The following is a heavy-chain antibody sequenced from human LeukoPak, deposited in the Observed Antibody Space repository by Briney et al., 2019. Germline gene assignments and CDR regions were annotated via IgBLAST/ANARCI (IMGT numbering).Heavy chain of an antibody. CDR1: GLTFRNYW. Sequence: GGSLRLSCAASGLTFRNYWMSWVRQAPGKGLEWVANIKQDGSDKFYVDSVNGRFTISRDNAKNSLYLQMNTLRAADTAIYYCATFSGAHHKTFDSWGQGTLVTVSS. J-gene: IGHJ4*02. CDR2: IKQDGSDK. D-gene: IGHD1-14*01. V-gene: IGHV3-7*01. CDR3: ATFSGAHHKTFDS.